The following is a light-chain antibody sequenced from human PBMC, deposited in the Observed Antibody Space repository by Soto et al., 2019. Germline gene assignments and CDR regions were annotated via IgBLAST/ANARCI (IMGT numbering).Light chain of an antibody. CDR2: GAS. CDR1: QSVSSSY. CDR3: QQYGSSLLT. V-gene: IGKV3-20*01. J-gene: IGKJ1*01. Sequence: EIVLTQSPGTLSLSPGERATLSCRASQSVSSSYLAWYQQKPGQAPRLLIYGASSRATGIPDRFSGSGSGTDFTLTISRLEPEDFAVYYCQQYGSSLLTFGQGTNVEIK.